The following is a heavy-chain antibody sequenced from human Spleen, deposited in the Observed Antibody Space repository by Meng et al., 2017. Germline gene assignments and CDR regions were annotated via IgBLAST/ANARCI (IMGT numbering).Heavy chain of an antibody. D-gene: IGHD4-17*01. J-gene: IGHJ4*02. CDR3: ARDLRRPDTTVTTG. CDR2: ISTSSSYI. CDR1: GFTFSSYS. Sequence: EVQLVESGGGLVTPGGSLRLSCAASGFTFSSYSMNWVRQAPGKGLEWVSSISTSSSYIYYADSVKGRFTISRDNAKNSLSLQMNSLRAEDTAVYYCARDLRRPDTTVTTGWGQGTLVTVSS. V-gene: IGHV3-21*01.